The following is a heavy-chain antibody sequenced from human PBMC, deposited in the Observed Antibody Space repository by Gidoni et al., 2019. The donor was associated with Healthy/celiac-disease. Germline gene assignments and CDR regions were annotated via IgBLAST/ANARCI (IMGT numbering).Heavy chain of an antibody. D-gene: IGHD2-2*01. V-gene: IGHV1-69*06. Sequence: GTANYAQKFQGRVTITADKSTSTAYMELSSLRSEDTAVYYCARERVGYCSSTSCANWFDPWGQGTLVTVSS. J-gene: IGHJ5*02. CDR3: ARERVGYCSSTSCANWFDP. CDR2: GTA.